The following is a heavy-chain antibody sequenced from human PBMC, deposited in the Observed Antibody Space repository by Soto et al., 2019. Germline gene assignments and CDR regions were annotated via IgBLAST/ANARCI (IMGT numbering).Heavy chain of an antibody. J-gene: IGHJ4*02. V-gene: IGHV3-33*08. CDR3: ARDQGVVIIKDH. Sequence: ESVGGVDQPGRSLRLSCAASGFTFRNHAMHWVRQAPGKGLEWVGLIWYDGTSKYYADSVKGRFTISRDNSKNTLYLEMNSLRVEDTAIYYCARDQGVVIIKDHWGQGTLVTVSS. CDR1: GFTFRNHA. CDR2: IWYDGTSK. D-gene: IGHD2-8*01.